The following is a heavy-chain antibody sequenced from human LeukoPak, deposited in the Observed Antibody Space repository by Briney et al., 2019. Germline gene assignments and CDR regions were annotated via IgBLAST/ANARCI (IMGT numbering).Heavy chain of an antibody. Sequence: GRSLRLSCEASGFTFSNYWMTWVRQAPGKGLEWVANIKEDGSVKQCVDSVKGRFTISRDNAKNSLYLQMNSLRAEDTAVYYCARGGSNWYFDLWGRGTLVTVSS. CDR2: IKEDGSVK. CDR1: GFTFSNYW. CDR3: ARGGSNWYFDL. J-gene: IGHJ2*01. V-gene: IGHV3-7*01.